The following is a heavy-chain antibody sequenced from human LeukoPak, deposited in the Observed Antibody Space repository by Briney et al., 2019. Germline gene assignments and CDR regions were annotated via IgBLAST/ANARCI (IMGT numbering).Heavy chain of an antibody. CDR2: ISSSGSTI. CDR1: GFTFSSYE. J-gene: IGHJ5*02. CDR3: ARRSGFGELS. D-gene: IGHD3-10*01. Sequence: PGGSLRLSCAASGFTFSSYEVNWVRQAPGKGLEWVSYISSSGSTIYYADSVKGRFTISRDNAKNSLYLQMKRLRAEDTAVYYCARRSGFGELSWGQGTLVTVSS. V-gene: IGHV3-48*03.